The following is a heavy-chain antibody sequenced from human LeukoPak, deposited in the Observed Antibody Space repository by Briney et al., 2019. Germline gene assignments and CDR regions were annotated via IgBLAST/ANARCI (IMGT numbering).Heavy chain of an antibody. CDR3: ARDWPRLRWSLDY. V-gene: IGHV4-39*07. D-gene: IGHD4-23*01. CDR2: IYSSGST. Sequence: PSETLSLTCSASGASISSGSNYWGWIRQPPGKPLEWIGSIYSSGSTYYNPSLKSRVIIIIDTPKNHFSLTLSSVTAADTAVYYCARDWPRLRWSLDYWGQGTLVTVSS. J-gene: IGHJ4*02. CDR1: GASISSGSNY.